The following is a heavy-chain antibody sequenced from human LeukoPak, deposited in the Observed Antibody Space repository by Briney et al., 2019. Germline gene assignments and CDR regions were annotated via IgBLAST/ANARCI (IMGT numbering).Heavy chain of an antibody. D-gene: IGHD1-26*01. Sequence: GGSLRLSCAASGFTFDDYAMHWVRQAPGKGLEWVSGISWNSGSIGYADSVKGRFTISRDNAKNSLYLQMNSLRAEDTALYYCAKDRTVGASYWYFDLWGRGTLVTVSS. CDR1: GFTFDDYA. V-gene: IGHV3-9*01. CDR2: ISWNSGSI. J-gene: IGHJ2*01. CDR3: AKDRTVGASYWYFDL.